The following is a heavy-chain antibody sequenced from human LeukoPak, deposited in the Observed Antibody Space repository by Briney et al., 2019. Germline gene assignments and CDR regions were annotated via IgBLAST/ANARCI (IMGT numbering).Heavy chain of an antibody. V-gene: IGHV3-53*01. CDR3: ASARASSSWFDY. J-gene: IGHJ4*02. Sequence: GGSLRLSCAASGFTVSSNYMSWVRQAPGKGLEWVSVIYSGGSTYYADCVKDRFTISRDNSKYTLYLQMNSLRTEDTAVYYCASARASSSWFDYWGEGTLVTVSS. CDR1: GFTVSSNY. CDR2: IYSGGST. D-gene: IGHD6-13*01.